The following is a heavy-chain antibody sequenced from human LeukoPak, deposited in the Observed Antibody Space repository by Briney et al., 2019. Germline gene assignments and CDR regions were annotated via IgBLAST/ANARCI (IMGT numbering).Heavy chain of an antibody. V-gene: IGHV3-21*01. J-gene: IGHJ1*01. Sequence: GGSLRLSCAASGFTFSSYAMSWVRQAPGKGLEWVSSISSSSSYIYYADSVKGRFTISRDNAKNSLYLQMNSLRGEDTAVYYCTQGTNYDSSAYWHQHWGQGTLVTVSS. D-gene: IGHD3-22*01. CDR3: TQGTNYDSSAYWHQH. CDR1: GFTFSSYA. CDR2: ISSSSSYI.